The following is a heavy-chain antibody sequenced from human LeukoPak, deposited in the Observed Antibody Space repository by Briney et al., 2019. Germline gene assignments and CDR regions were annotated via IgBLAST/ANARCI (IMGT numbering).Heavy chain of an antibody. Sequence: PSETLSLTCSVSGYSISNGYFWGWIRQPPGKRLECIGSIYHSGITYYNPSLKSRVTISVDTSKNQFSLKLSSVTAADTAVYYCARGNRHSTVTPYFDYWGQGTLVTVSS. CDR2: IYHSGIT. V-gene: IGHV4-38-2*02. J-gene: IGHJ4*02. D-gene: IGHD4-17*01. CDR1: GYSISNGYF. CDR3: ARGNRHSTVTPYFDY.